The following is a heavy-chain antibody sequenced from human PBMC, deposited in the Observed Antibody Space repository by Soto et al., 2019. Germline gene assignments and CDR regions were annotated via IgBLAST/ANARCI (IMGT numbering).Heavy chain of an antibody. CDR1: GFTFSNAW. CDR3: TTDRRMVRGVITNYYYYYGMDV. CDR2: IKSKTDGGTT. Sequence: GGSLRLSCAASGFTFSNAWMNWVRQAPGKGLEWVGRIKSKTDGGTTDYAAPVKGRFTISRDDSKNTLYLQMNSLKTEDTAVYYCTTDRRMVRGVITNYYYYYGMDVWGQGTTVTVSS. D-gene: IGHD3-10*01. J-gene: IGHJ6*02. V-gene: IGHV3-15*07.